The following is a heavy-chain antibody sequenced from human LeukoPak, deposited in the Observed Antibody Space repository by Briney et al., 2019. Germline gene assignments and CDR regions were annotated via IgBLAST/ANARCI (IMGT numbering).Heavy chain of an antibody. CDR2: INPNSGGT. CDR1: GYTFTGYY. Sequence: ASVKVSCKASGYTFTGYYMHWVRQAPGQGLEWMGWINPNSGGTNYAQKCQGRVTMTRDTSISTAYMELSRLRSDDTAVYYCAREDSEYSSGWYYWFDPWGQGTLVTVSS. V-gene: IGHV1-2*02. J-gene: IGHJ5*02. D-gene: IGHD6-19*01. CDR3: AREDSEYSSGWYYWFDP.